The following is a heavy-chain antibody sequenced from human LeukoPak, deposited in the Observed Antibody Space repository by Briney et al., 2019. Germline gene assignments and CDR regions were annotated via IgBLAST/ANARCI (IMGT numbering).Heavy chain of an antibody. CDR3: ARHPVRGYYDSSGCYDRTPGDY. D-gene: IGHD3-22*01. J-gene: IGHJ4*02. CDR2: IYYSGST. Sequence: GSLRLSCAASGFTVSSNYMSWVRQPPGKGLEWIGSIYYSGSTYYNPSLKSRVTISVDTSKNQFSLKLSSVTAADTAVYYCARHPVRGYYDSSGCYDRTPGDYWGQGTLVTVSS. V-gene: IGHV4-39*01. CDR1: GFTVSSNY.